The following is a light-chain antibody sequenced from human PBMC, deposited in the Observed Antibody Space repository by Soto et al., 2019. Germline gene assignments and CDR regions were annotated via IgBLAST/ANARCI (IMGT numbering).Light chain of an antibody. CDR2: DAS. Sequence: DIQMTQSPSTLSASVGDRVTITCRASQSISSWLAWYQQKPGKAPKLLIYDASSLESGVPSRFSGSGSGTEFTLTISSLQPHDFATYYCQQYNSPVSFGQGTKVEIK. J-gene: IGKJ1*01. CDR3: QQYNSPVS. V-gene: IGKV1-5*01. CDR1: QSISSW.